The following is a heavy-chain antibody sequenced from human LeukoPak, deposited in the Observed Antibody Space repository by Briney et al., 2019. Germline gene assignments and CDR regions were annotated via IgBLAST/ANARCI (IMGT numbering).Heavy chain of an antibody. CDR3: ARGSILSPFDI. CDR1: GGSISSYY. J-gene: IGHJ3*02. D-gene: IGHD3-9*01. CDR2: IYYSGNT. Sequence: PSETLSLTCTVSGGSISSYYWSWIRQPPGKGLECIGYIYYSGNTNYNPSLKSRVTISVDMSKNQFSLNLSSVTAADTAVYYCARGSILSPFDIWGQGTMVTVSS. V-gene: IGHV4-59*01.